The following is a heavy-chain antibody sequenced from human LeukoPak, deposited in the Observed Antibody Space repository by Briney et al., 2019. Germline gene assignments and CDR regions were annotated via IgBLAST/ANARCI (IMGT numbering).Heavy chain of an antibody. D-gene: IGHD1-26*01. Sequence: PGGSLRLSCAASGFTFSSYGMHWVRQAPGKGLEWVAVIWYDGSNKYYADSVKGRFTISRDNSKNTLYLQMNSLRAEDTAVYYCARAGATYYFDYWGQGTLVTVSS. V-gene: IGHV3-33*01. CDR3: ARAGATYYFDY. J-gene: IGHJ4*02. CDR1: GFTFSSYG. CDR2: IWYDGSNK.